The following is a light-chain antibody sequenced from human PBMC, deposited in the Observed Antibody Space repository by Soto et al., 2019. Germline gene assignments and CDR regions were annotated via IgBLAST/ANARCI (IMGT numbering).Light chain of an antibody. J-gene: IGLJ3*02. CDR1: SSDVGSYNL. Sequence: QSALTQPASVSGPPGQSITISCTGTSSDVGSYNLVSWYQQHPGKAPKLMIYEGSKRPSGVSNRFSGSKSGNTASLTISGLQAEDEADYYCCSYAYSSTFWVFGGGTKLTVL. CDR3: CSYAYSSTFWV. V-gene: IGLV2-23*03. CDR2: EGS.